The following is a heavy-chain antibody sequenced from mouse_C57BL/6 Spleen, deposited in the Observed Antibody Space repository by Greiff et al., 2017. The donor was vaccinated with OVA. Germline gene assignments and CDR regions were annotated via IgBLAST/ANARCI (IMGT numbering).Heavy chain of an antibody. D-gene: IGHD4-1*01. CDR2: INPNNGGT. V-gene: IGHV1-22*01. Sequence: EVQLQQSGPELVKPGASVKMSCKASGYTFTDYNMHWVKQSHGKSLEWIGYINPNNGGTSYNQKFKGKATLTVNKSSSTAYMELRSLTSEDSAVYYCAREAWFSGTEDYWGQGTTLTVSS. J-gene: IGHJ2*01. CDR1: GYTFTDYN. CDR3: AREAWFSGTEDY.